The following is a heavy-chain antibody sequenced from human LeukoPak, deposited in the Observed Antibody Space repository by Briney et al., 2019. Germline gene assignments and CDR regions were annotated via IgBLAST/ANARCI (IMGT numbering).Heavy chain of an antibody. V-gene: IGHV1-69*06. Sequence: SVKVSCNAPGVTFGTYAISWVRQAPGQGLEWMGGIIAMFTTANYAQKFQGRVTITADKSTSTAYMELSSLRSEDTAVYYCATRGYTGSYFGPHPFDIWGQGTMVTVSS. CDR3: ATRGYTGSYFGPHPFDI. CDR1: GVTFGTYA. CDR2: IIAMFTTA. J-gene: IGHJ3*02. D-gene: IGHD1-26*01.